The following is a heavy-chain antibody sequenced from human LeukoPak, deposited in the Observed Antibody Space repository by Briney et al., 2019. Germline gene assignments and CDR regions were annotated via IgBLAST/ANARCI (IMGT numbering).Heavy chain of an antibody. D-gene: IGHD3-16*02. V-gene: IGHV4-30-4*01. Sequence: KTSETLSLTCTVSGGPISSGDYYWSWIRQPPGTGLEWIGYIYYSGSTYYNPSLKSRVTISVDTSKNQFSLKLSSVTAADTAVYYCARGPRDYDYVWGSYRCPRFDPWGQGTLVTASS. CDR1: GGPISSGDYY. CDR2: IYYSGST. CDR3: ARGPRDYDYVWGSYRCPRFDP. J-gene: IGHJ5*02.